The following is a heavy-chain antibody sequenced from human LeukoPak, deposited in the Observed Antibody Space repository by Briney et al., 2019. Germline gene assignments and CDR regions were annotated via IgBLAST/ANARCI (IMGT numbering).Heavy chain of an antibody. V-gene: IGHV3-9*01. CDR1: GFTFDDYA. D-gene: IGHD4-17*01. J-gene: IGHJ6*02. CDR3: ARHDYGDYPDAGYYYYGMDV. CDR2: ISWNSGSI. Sequence: PGRSLRLSCAASGFTFDDYAMHWVRQAPGKGLEWVSGISWNSGSIGYADSVKGRFTISRDNAKNSLYLQMNSLRAEDTAVYYCARHDYGDYPDAGYYYYGMDVWGQGTTVTVSS.